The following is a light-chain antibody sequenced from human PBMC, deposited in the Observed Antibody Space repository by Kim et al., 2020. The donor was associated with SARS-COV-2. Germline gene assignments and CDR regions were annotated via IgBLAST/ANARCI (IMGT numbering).Light chain of an antibody. CDR3: QTWGTGIGV. V-gene: IGLV4-69*01. CDR1: SGHSSYA. J-gene: IGLJ3*02. Sequence: QLVLTQSPSASASLGASVKLTCTLSSGHSSYAIAWHQQQPEKGPRYLMKLNSDDSHSKGDGIPDRFSGSSSGAERYLTISSLQSEDEADYYCQTWGTGIGVFGGGTKLTVL. CDR2: LNSDDSH.